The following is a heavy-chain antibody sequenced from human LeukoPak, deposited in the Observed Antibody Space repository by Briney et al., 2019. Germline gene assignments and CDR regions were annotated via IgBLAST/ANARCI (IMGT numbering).Heavy chain of an antibody. D-gene: IGHD3-9*01. J-gene: IGHJ4*02. Sequence: SETLSLTCAVSGVSISSTEWWIWVRQSPGQCLEWIGEIHRDGRTRYSPSLTSRVSMSIDYSKNQFSLKVSSVTAADTAIYYCGKTDIWFNPIDYWSPGSLVIVSS. CDR3: GKTDIWFNPIDY. CDR2: IHRDGRT. V-gene: IGHV4-4*02. CDR1: GVSISSTEW.